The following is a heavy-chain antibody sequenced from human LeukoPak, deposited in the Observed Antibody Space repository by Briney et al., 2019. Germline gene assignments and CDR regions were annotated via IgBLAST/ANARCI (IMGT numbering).Heavy chain of an antibody. Sequence: ASVKVSCKASGYTFTNYGISWVRQAPRQGLEWMGWISGYNDNTNYAQKFQGRVTMTTDTSTSTAYMELRSLRSDDTAVYYCVRDWGILTGIDCFDPWGQGTLVTVSS. D-gene: IGHD3-9*01. CDR3: VRDWGILTGIDCFDP. J-gene: IGHJ5*02. V-gene: IGHV1-18*01. CDR2: ISGYNDNT. CDR1: GYTFTNYG.